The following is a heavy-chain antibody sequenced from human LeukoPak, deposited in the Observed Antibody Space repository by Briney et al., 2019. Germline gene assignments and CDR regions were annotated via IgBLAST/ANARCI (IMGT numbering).Heavy chain of an antibody. Sequence: GGSLRLSCAASGFTFSSYWMTWVRQAPGKGLEWVANINQDGSGKYCVDSVKGRFTISRDNAKNSLYLQMNSLRVEDTAVYYCSGNSEGAFDIWGQGTMVTVSS. J-gene: IGHJ3*02. CDR1: GFTFSSYW. D-gene: IGHD2/OR15-2a*01. V-gene: IGHV3-7*01. CDR3: SGNSEGAFDI. CDR2: INQDGSGK.